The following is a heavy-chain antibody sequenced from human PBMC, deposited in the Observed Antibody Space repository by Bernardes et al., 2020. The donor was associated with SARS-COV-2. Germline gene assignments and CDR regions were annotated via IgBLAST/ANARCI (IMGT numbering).Heavy chain of an antibody. D-gene: IGHD2-8*01. CDR3: ARDHREYAMMTTLHFDF. CDR1: GFTFSSYQ. CDR2: VSYDESIK. V-gene: IGHV3-30*04. J-gene: IGHJ4*02. Sequence: GGSLRLSCAASGFTFSSYQMHWVRQAPGKGLEWVAVVSYDESIKFYADSVKGRFTISRDNSQNTLYLQMNYLTAEDTAVYYCARDHREYAMMTTLHFDFWGQGTLVTVSS.